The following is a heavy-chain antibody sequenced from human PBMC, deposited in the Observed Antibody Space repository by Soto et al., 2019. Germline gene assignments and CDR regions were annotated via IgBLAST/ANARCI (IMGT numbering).Heavy chain of an antibody. V-gene: IGHV4-59*01. J-gene: IGHJ4*02. CDR3: ARSRGSTRYFDY. Sequence: SETLSLTCTVSGGSISTYWWSWIRQPPRKGLEWIGYIYYSGSTNYNPSLKSRVTISVDTSKNQFSLKLTSVTAADTAVYYCARSRGSTRYFDYWGQGTLVTVSS. CDR2: IYYSGST. D-gene: IGHD2-15*01. CDR1: GGSISTYW.